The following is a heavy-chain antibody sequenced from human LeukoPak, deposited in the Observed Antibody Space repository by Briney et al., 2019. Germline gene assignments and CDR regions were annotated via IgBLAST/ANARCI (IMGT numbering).Heavy chain of an antibody. J-gene: IGHJ3*02. CDR3: ARETQGAFDI. CDR1: GFTFSSYE. Sequence: GGSLRLSCAASGFTFSSYEMNWVRQAPGKGLEWVSYISSSGSTIYYADSVKGRFTISRDNAKNSLYLQMNSLRAEDTAVYYCARETQGAFDIWGQGTMVTVSS. CDR2: ISSSGSTI. V-gene: IGHV3-48*03.